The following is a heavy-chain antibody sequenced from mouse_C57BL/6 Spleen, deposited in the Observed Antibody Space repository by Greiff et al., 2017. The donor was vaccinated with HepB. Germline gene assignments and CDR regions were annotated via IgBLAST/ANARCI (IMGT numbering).Heavy chain of an antibody. CDR1: GYTFTSYW. CDR2: IYPSDSET. J-gene: IGHJ1*03. V-gene: IGHV1-61*01. Sequence: QVQLQQPGAELVRPGSSVKLSCKASGYTFTSYWMDWVKQRPGQGLEWIGNIYPSDSETHNNQKFKNKATLTVDKSSSTAYMQLSSLTAEDSAVYYCARCYYYGSSYWYFDVWGTGTTVTVSS. D-gene: IGHD1-1*01. CDR3: ARCYYYGSSYWYFDV.